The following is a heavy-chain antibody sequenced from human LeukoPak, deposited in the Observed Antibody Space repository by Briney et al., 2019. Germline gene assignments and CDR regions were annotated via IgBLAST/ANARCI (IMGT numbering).Heavy chain of an antibody. CDR1: GFTFSSYA. V-gene: IGHV3-23*01. J-gene: IGHJ6*03. Sequence: GGSLRLSCAASGFTFSSYAMSWVRQAPGRGLEWVSAXXXXXXXXXYPDSVNGRSTISRDNSKNTLYLQMNSLRAEDTAVYYCAKVGSNYDFWSGYFNDYYYYYMDVWGKGTTVTVSS. CDR2: XXXXXXXX. CDR3: AKVGSNYDFWSGYFNDYYYYYMDV. D-gene: IGHD3-3*01.